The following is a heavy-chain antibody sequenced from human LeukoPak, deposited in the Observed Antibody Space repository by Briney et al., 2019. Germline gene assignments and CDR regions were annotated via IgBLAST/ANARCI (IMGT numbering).Heavy chain of an antibody. D-gene: IGHD7-27*01. CDR2: INPNSGGT. CDR1: GYTFTGYY. J-gene: IGHJ5*02. CDR3: ARDALRNRHWGAWFDP. V-gene: IGHV1-2*02. Sequence: VASVKVSCKASGYTFTGYYMHWVRQAPGQGLEWMGWINPNSGGTNYAQKFQGRVTMTRDTSISTAYMELSRLRSDDTAGYYCARDALRNRHWGAWFDPWGQGTLVTVSS.